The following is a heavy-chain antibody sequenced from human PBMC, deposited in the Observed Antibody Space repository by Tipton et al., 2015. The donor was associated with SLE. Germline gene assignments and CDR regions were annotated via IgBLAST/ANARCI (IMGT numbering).Heavy chain of an antibody. CDR2: MYYSGIT. Sequence: TLSLTCTVSGGSISSYYWSWIRQPPGKGLEWIGYMYYSGITNYNPSLYGRVSISVDTSRNQFSLKLNSVSAADTAVYYCARDRYCGGECYGDWGQGTLVTVSS. D-gene: IGHD2-21*01. CDR3: ARDRYCGGECYGD. J-gene: IGHJ4*02. CDR1: GGSISSYY. V-gene: IGHV4-59*01.